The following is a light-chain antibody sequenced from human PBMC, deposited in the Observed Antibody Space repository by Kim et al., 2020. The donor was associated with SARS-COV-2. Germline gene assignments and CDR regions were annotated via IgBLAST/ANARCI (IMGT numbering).Light chain of an antibody. CDR1: SGSIARNY. J-gene: IGLJ3*02. CDR3: QSYDSSNRV. CDR2: EDK. V-gene: IGLV6-57*01. Sequence: GKTVTIACTRSSGSIARNYVQWYQQRPGSSPTTVIYEDKQRPSGVPDRFSGSIDSSSNSASLTISGLKTEDEADYFCQSYDSSNRVFGGGTKLTVL.